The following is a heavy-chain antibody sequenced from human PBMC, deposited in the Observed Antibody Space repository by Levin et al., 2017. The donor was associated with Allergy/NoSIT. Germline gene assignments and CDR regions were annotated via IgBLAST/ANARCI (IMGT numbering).Heavy chain of an antibody. J-gene: IGHJ6*02. CDR2: MNPNSGNT. CDR3: ARDRIAVAGTGAYYYYGMDV. CDR1: GYTFTSYD. Sequence: ASVKVSCKASGYTFTSYDINWVRQATGQGLEWMGWMNPNSGNTGYAQKFQGRVTMTRNTSISTAYMELSSLRSEDTAVYYCARDRIAVAGTGAYYYYGMDVWGQGTTVTVSS. D-gene: IGHD6-19*01. V-gene: IGHV1-8*01.